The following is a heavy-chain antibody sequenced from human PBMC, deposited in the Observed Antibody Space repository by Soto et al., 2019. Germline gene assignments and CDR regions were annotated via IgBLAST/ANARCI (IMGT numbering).Heavy chain of an antibody. Sequence: SETLSLTCAVYGGSFSGYYWSWIRQPPGKGLEWIGEISHSGSTNYNPSLKSRVTISVDTSKNQFSLKLSSVTAADTAVYYCASTMVRGVRWVYWGQGTLVTVSS. J-gene: IGHJ4*02. CDR1: GGSFSGYY. V-gene: IGHV4-34*01. D-gene: IGHD3-10*01. CDR3: ASTMVRGVRWVY. CDR2: ISHSGST.